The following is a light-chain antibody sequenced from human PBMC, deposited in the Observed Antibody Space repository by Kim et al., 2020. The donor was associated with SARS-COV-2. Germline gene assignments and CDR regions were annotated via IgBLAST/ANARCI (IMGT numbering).Light chain of an antibody. CDR3: QQYDNYPLT. CDR1: QGISNS. J-gene: IGKJ4*01. Sequence: ASVGDRVTLTCRASQGISNSLAWFQLKPGKAPKSLISAASSLQSGVPSKFSGSGSGTDFTLTISSLQPEDFATYYCQQYDNYPLTFGGGTKVDIK. V-gene: IGKV1-16*02. CDR2: AAS.